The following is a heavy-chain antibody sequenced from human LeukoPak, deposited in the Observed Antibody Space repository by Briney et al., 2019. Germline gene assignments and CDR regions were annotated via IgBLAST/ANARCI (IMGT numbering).Heavy chain of an antibody. CDR1: GYTFTGYY. CDR3: ARSEPPSITAAPYYFDY. Sequence: ASVKVSCKASGYTFTGYYMHWVRQAPGQGLEWMGWINPNSGGTNYAQKFQGRVTMTRDTSISTAYMELSRLRSDDTAVYYCARSEPPSITAAPYYFDYWGQGTLVTVSS. J-gene: IGHJ4*02. CDR2: INPNSGGT. V-gene: IGHV1-2*02. D-gene: IGHD6-13*01.